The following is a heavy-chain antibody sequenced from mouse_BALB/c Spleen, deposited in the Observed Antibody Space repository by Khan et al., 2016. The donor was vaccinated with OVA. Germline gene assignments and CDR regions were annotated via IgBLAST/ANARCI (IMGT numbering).Heavy chain of an antibody. CDR1: GYSITSGYG. CDR3: ARTARIKY. CDR2: ISYCGST. Sequence: VQLKLSGLGLVKPSQSLSLTCTVTGYSITSGYGWNWIRQFPGNKLEWTGYISYCGSTNYNPSLKSRISITRDTSKNQFFLQLNSVTTEDTATYYCARTARIKYWGQGTTLTVSS. J-gene: IGHJ2*01. D-gene: IGHD1-2*01. V-gene: IGHV3-2*02.